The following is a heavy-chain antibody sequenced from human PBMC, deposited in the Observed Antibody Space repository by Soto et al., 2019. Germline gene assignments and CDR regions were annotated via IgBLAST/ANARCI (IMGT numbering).Heavy chain of an antibody. CDR3: ARLQLWSTLIDY. D-gene: IGHD5-18*01. CDR2: IYYSGST. CDR1: GGSISSSSYY. V-gene: IGHV4-39*01. Sequence: QLQLQESGPGLVKPSETLSLTCTVSGGSISSSSYYWGWIRQPPGKGLEWIGSIYYSGSTYYSPSLKSRVTISVDTSKNQFSLKLSSVTAADTAVYYCARLQLWSTLIDYWGQGTLVTVSS. J-gene: IGHJ4*02.